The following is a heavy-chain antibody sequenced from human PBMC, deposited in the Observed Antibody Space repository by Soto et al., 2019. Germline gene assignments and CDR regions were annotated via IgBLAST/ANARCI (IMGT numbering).Heavy chain of an antibody. CDR3: ARHYDYSIAWFDP. D-gene: IGHD4-4*01. Sequence: LQMICLPSTVAYGTISNVGDYRSCKKQQPGKGLEWIGYIYYNGSTYYNPSVKSRVTISVDTSKNQFSLKLNSVTAADTAVYYCARHYDYSIAWFDPWGQGTLVTVSS. CDR2: IYYNGST. V-gene: IGHV4-31*03. J-gene: IGHJ5*02. CDR1: YGTISNVGDY.